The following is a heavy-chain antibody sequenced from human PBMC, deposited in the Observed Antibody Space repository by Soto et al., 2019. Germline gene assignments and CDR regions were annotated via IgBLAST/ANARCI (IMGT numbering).Heavy chain of an antibody. V-gene: IGHV4-59*01. Sequence: PSETLSLTCTVSGGSIGSYYWSWIRQPPGKGLEWIGYIYYSGSTNYNPSLKSRVTISVDTSKNQFSLKLSSVTAADTAVYYCAREEGATGGFDYWGQGTLVTVSS. CDR1: GGSIGSYY. D-gene: IGHD1-26*01. J-gene: IGHJ4*02. CDR3: AREEGATGGFDY. CDR2: IYYSGST.